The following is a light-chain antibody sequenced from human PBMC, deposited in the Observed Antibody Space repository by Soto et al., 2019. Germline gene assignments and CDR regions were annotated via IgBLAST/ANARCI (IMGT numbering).Light chain of an antibody. CDR1: QSVSSSY. Sequence: EIVLTQSPGTLSSSPGERATLSCRASQSVSSSYLAWYQQKPGQAPRLLIYGASSRATGIPDRFSGSGSGTDFTFTISRLEPEDFAVYYCQQYGSSPAWTFGQGTKVEIK. CDR3: QQYGSSPAWT. J-gene: IGKJ1*01. V-gene: IGKV3-20*01. CDR2: GAS.